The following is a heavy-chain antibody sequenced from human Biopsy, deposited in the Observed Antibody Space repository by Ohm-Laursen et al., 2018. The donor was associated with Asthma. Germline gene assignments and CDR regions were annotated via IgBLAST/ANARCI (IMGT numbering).Heavy chain of an antibody. CDR2: INPLLGST. CDR3: ARRNQWLSLSLDF. J-gene: IGHJ4*02. D-gene: IGHD5-12*01. Sequence: SVKASCKTSGDIFSSFPFSWVRQAPGQGLEWMGGINPLLGSTNYAPRFQGRVTLTADESSSTVYMELSSLTSDDTAVYYCARRNQWLSLSLDFWGQGTLVTVSS. CDR1: GDIFSSFP. V-gene: IGHV1-69*13.